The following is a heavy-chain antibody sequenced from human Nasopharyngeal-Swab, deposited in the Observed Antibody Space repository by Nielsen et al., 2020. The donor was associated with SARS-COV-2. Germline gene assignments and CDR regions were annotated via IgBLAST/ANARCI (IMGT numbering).Heavy chain of an antibody. CDR1: GGSISRDIHY. D-gene: IGHD6-19*01. CDR2: IFQSGNT. J-gene: IGHJ5*02. Sequence: SETLSLTCTVSGGSISRDIHYWGWIRQPPGKGLEWIGTIFQSGNTYYNPSLKGPITISVDTSKNQFSLELTSVTAADTAVYYCARQRVPVVGPCNCLNPWGQGTLVTVSS. CDR3: ARQRVPVVGPCNCLNP. V-gene: IGHV4-39*01.